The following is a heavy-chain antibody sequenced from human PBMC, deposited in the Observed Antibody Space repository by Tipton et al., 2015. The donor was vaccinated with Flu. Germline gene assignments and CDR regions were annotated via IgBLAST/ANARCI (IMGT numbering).Heavy chain of an antibody. CDR2: ISYDGSNK. J-gene: IGHJ4*02. CDR1: GFTFSSYG. V-gene: IGHV3-30*18. Sequence: SLRLSCAASGFTFSSYGMHWVRQAPGKGLEWVAVISYDGSNKYYADSVKGRFTISRDNSKNTLYLQMNSLRAEDTAVYYCAKCGGLEWLPYPLDYWGQGTLVTVSS. CDR3: AKCGGLEWLPYPLDY. D-gene: IGHD3-3*01.